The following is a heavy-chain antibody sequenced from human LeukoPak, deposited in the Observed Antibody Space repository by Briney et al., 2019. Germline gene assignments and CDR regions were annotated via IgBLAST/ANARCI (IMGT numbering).Heavy chain of an antibody. D-gene: IGHD6-19*01. CDR3: ARGSVVGTLSFDY. V-gene: IGHV3-30*14. J-gene: IGHJ4*02. CDR2: IRYDGSNK. CDR1: GFTFSSYA. Sequence: GGSLRLSCAASGFTFSSYAMHWVRQAPGKGLEWVAFIRYDGSNKYYADSVKGRFTISRDNSKNTLYLQMNSLRAEDTAVYYCARGSVVGTLSFDYWGQGTLVTVSS.